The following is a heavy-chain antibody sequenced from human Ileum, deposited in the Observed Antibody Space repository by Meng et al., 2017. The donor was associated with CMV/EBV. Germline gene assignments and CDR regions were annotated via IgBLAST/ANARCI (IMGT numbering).Heavy chain of an antibody. CDR3: ARHYRGNNDF. CDR1: GYTFTAYW. CDR2: INPDDYEI. J-gene: IGHJ4*02. D-gene: IGHD1/OR15-1a*01. Sequence: SCQTSGYTFTAYWVAWVRQLPGKGLEWMGIINPDDYEIRYSPSFQGQVIVSADNSITTAYLQLNSLMASDTAMYYCARHYRGNNDFWGQGTLVTVSS. V-gene: IGHV5-51*01.